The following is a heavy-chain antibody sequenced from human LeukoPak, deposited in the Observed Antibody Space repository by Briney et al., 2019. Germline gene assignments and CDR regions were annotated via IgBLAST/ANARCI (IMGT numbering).Heavy chain of an antibody. CDR1: GGSFGGYY. J-gene: IGHJ6*03. CDR3: ARLPHYYGSGSYTYYYYYMDV. D-gene: IGHD3-10*01. Sequence: SETLSLTCAVYGGSFGGYYWSWIRQPPGKGLEWIGEINHSGSTNYNPSLKSRVTISVDTSKNQFSLKLSSVTAADTAVYYCARLPHYYGSGSYTYYYYYMDVWGKGTTVTISS. V-gene: IGHV4-34*01. CDR2: INHSGST.